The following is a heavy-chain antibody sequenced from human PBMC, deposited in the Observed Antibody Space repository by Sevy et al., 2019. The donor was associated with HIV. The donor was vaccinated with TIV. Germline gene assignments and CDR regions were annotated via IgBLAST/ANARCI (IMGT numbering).Heavy chain of an antibody. CDR3: SIVPKRMATAHYYYYMDV. CDR1: GYTFTSYG. J-gene: IGHJ6*03. D-gene: IGHD5-12*01. V-gene: IGHV1-18*04. Sequence: ASVKVSCKASGYTFTSYGISWVRQAPGQGLEWMGWISAYNGNTNYAQKLQGRVTMTTDTSTSTAYMELRSLRSDDTAVYYCSIVPKRMATAHYYYYMDVWGKGTTVTVSS. CDR2: ISAYNGNT.